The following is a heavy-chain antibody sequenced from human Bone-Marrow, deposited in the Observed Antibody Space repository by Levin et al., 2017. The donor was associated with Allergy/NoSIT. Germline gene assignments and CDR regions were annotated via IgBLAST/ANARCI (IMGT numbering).Heavy chain of an antibody. Sequence: PGGSLRLSCAASGFTFSRFGMNWVRQAPGKGLEWVAVIWYDGSNKKYADSVKGRFTISRDNSKHTLYLQMHSLRAEDTAIYHCARDGGYCSGRSCYGYFDVWGRGTLVTVSS. V-gene: IGHV3-33*01. J-gene: IGHJ2*01. CDR2: IWYDGSNK. CDR3: ARDGGYCSGRSCYGYFDV. D-gene: IGHD2-15*01. CDR1: GFTFSRFG.